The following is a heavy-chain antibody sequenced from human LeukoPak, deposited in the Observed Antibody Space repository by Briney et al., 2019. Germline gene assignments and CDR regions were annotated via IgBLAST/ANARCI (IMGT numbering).Heavy chain of an antibody. CDR3: ARGYNGWLVAFVDY. Sequence: GGSLRLSCAASGFTFSSYWMSWVRQAPGKGLEWVANIKQDGSEKYYVDSVKGRFTISRDNAKNSLYLKMNSLRAEDTAVYYCARGYNGWLVAFVDYWGQGTLVTVSS. V-gene: IGHV3-7*01. CDR2: IKQDGSEK. D-gene: IGHD6-19*01. J-gene: IGHJ4*02. CDR1: GFTFSSYW.